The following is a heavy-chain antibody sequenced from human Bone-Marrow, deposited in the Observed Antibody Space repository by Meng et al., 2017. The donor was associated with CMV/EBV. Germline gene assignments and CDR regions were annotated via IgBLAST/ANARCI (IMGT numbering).Heavy chain of an antibody. D-gene: IGHD2-2*01. V-gene: IGHV4-34*01. CDR2: INHSGST. CDR3: ARGQRRGFYRLQYCSSTSCYFAFDI. J-gene: IGHJ3*02. CDR1: GGSFSGYY. Sequence: GSLRLSCAVYGGSFSGYYWSWIRQPPGKGLEWIGEINHSGSTNYNPSLKSRVTISVDTSKNQFSLKLSSVTAADTAVYYCARGQRRGFYRLQYCSSTSCYFAFDIWGQGPMVTGSS.